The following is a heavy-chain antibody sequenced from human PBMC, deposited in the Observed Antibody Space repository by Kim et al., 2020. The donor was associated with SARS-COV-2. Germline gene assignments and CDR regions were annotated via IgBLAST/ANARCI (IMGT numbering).Heavy chain of an antibody. D-gene: IGHD3-22*01. CDR3: ARAKNMRVVVIGAFDI. CDR2: IYYSGST. Sequence: SETLSLTCTVSGGSISSGGYYWSWIRQHPGKGLEWIGYIYYSGSTYYNPSLKSRVTISVDTSKNQFSLKLSSVTAADTAVYYCARAKNMRVVVIGAFDIWGQGTMVTVSS. CDR1: GGSISSGGYY. V-gene: IGHV4-31*03. J-gene: IGHJ3*02.